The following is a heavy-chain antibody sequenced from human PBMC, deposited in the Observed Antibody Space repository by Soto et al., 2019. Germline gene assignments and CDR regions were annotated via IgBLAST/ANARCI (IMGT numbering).Heavy chain of an antibody. CDR3: AKGDFWSGHPGGPLDY. CDR2: ISGSGGST. D-gene: IGHD3-3*01. J-gene: IGHJ4*02. Sequence: GGSLRLSCAASGFTFSSYAMSWVRQAPGKGLEWVSAISGSGGSTYYADSVKGRFTISRDNSKNTLYLQMNSLRAGDTAVYYCAKGDFWSGHPGGPLDYWGQGTLVTVSS. CDR1: GFTFSSYA. V-gene: IGHV3-23*01.